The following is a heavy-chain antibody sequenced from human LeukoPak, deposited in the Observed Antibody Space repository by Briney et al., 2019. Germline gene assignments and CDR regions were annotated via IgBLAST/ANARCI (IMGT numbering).Heavy chain of an antibody. D-gene: IGHD1-26*01. CDR1: GGTFSSYA. J-gene: IGHJ6*03. V-gene: IGHV1-69*01. Sequence: SSVKVSCKASGGTFSSYAISWVRQAPGQGLEWMGGIIPIFGTANYAQKFQGRVTITGDESTSTADMELSSLRSEDTAVYYCASRRYPRTPDYCYYYMDVWGKGTTVTVSS. CDR2: IIPIFGTA. CDR3: ASRRYPRTPDYCYYYMDV.